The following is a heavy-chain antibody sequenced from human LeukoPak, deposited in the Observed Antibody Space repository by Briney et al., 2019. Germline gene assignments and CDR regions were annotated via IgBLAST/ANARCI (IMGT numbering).Heavy chain of an antibody. CDR1: GFTFGDYA. V-gene: IGHV3-49*04. J-gene: IGHJ3*01. CDR2: IGSKAYGATI. CDR3: AREWGYGCGGECFSGIQAYYGMDV. D-gene: IGHD2-15*01. Sequence: GGSLRLSCTASGFTFGDYAISWVRQAPGKGLEWVAFIGSKAYGATIQYAASVKGRFTISRDNSKNTLYLQMNRLRAEDTAIYYCAREWGYGCGGECFSGIQAYYGMDVWGQGTMVTVSS.